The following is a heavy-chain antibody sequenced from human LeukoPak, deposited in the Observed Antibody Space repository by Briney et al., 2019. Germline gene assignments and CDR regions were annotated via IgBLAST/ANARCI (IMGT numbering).Heavy chain of an antibody. CDR1: GGSISSYY. CDR3: ARVKYSSSWYYFDY. Sequence: SETLSLTCTVSGGSISSYYWSWIRQPPGKGLEWIGYIYYSGSTNYNPSLKSRVTISVDTSKNQFSLKLSSVTAADTAVYYCARVKYSSSWYYFDYWGQGTLVTVSS. D-gene: IGHD6-13*01. CDR2: IYYSGST. V-gene: IGHV4-59*08. J-gene: IGHJ4*02.